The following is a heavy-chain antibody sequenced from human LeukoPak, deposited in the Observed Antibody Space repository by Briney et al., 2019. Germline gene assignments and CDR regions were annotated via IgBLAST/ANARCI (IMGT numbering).Heavy chain of an antibody. D-gene: IGHD3-10*01. V-gene: IGHV3-20*04. CDR1: GFTFDDYG. CDR3: ARACHTYYYGSGSYFGVYYYYYMDV. J-gene: IGHJ6*03. CDR2: INWNGAAT. Sequence: GGSLRLSCEGSGFTFDDYGISWVRHVPGKGLQWVSGINWNGAATGHGDSVKGRFTISRDNAKNSLYLQMNSLRAEDTALYYCARACHTYYYGSGSYFGVYYYYYMDVWGKGTTVTVSS.